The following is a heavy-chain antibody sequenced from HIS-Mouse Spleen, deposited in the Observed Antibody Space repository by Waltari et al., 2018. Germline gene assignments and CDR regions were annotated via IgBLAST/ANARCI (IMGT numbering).Heavy chain of an antibody. CDR3: AKDKHHAFDY. J-gene: IGHJ4*02. CDR1: GFTFSSYG. Sequence: QVQLVESGGGVVQPGRSLRLSCAASGFTFSSYGMHWVRQAPGKGLGLVAVISYDGSNKYYADSVKGRFTISRDKSKNTLYLQMNSLRAEDTAVYYCAKDKHHAFDYWGQGTLVTVSS. CDR2: ISYDGSNK. V-gene: IGHV3-30*18.